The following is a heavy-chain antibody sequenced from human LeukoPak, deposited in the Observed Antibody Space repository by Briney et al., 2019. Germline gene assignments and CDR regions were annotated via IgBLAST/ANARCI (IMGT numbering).Heavy chain of an antibody. CDR1: GFTFSSYA. J-gene: IGHJ5*02. CDR2: ISGSGDST. V-gene: IGHV3-23*01. D-gene: IGHD3-3*01. CDR3: AKERGPITIFGVVITTPGPNWFDP. Sequence: QSGGSLRLSCAASGFTFSSYAISWVRQVPGKGLEWVSAISGSGDSTYYADSVKGRFTISRDNSKNTLYLQMNSLRAEDTAVYYCAKERGPITIFGVVITTPGPNWFDPWGQGTLVTVSS.